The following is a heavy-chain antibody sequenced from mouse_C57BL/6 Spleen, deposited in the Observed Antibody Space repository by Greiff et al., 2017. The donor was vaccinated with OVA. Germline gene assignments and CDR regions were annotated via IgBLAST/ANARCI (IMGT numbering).Heavy chain of an antibody. Sequence: EVQLQQSGPVLVKPGASVKMSCKASGYTFTDYYMNWVKQSHGKSLEWIGVINPYNGGTSYNQKFKGKATLTVDKSSSTAYMELNSLTSEDSAVYYCARSRYYFDDWGQGTTLTVSS. J-gene: IGHJ2*01. CDR1: GYTFTDYY. CDR2: INPYNGGT. V-gene: IGHV1-19*01. CDR3: ARSRYYFDD.